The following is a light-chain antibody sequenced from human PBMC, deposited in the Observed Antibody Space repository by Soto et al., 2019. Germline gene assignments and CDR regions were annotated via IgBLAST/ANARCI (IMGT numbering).Light chain of an antibody. CDR3: QQYGSYWT. J-gene: IGKJ1*01. CDR1: QSVSSSY. Sequence: EIVLTQSPGTLSLSPGERATLSCRASQSVSSSYLAWYQQKPGQAPRLLIYRASSRATGIPDRVSGSGSGTDLTLTISRLEPEDFAVYYCQQYGSYWTFGQGTKVDIK. V-gene: IGKV3-20*01. CDR2: RAS.